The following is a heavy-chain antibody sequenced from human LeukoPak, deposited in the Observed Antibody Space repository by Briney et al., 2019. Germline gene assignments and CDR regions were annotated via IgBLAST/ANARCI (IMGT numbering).Heavy chain of an antibody. Sequence: GGSLILSCATSGFTFSTYEMDWVRQAPGKGLEGVSYISSSGSIYYTDSVKGRFTISRDNAKNSLYLQMNSLRAEDTAIYYCAKEGYGGTSDAFDIWGQGTMVTVSS. V-gene: IGHV3-48*03. CDR3: AKEGYGGTSDAFDI. CDR1: GFTFSTYE. CDR2: ISSSGSI. D-gene: IGHD4-23*01. J-gene: IGHJ3*02.